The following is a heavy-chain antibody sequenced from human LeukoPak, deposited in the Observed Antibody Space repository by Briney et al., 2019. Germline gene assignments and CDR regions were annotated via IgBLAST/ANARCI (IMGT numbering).Heavy chain of an antibody. CDR1: GFIFSNYE. CDR3: ARDPYYDFWSDYGTEAFDI. J-gene: IGHJ3*02. D-gene: IGHD3-3*01. CDR2: ITGRGDTK. Sequence: FLRLSCTASGFIFSNYEMNWVRQAPGKGLEWVSYITGRGDTKYYADSVRGRFTISRDNAKNALYLQMNSLRAEDTAVYYCARDPYYDFWSDYGTEAFDIWGQGTMVTASS. V-gene: IGHV3-48*03.